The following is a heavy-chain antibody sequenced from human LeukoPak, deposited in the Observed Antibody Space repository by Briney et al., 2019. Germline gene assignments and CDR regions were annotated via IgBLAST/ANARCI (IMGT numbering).Heavy chain of an antibody. CDR1: GFTFSNYA. V-gene: IGHV3-30*14. Sequence: GGSLRLSCAASGFTFSNYAILWVRQAPGKGLEWVAVISYDGSSKNFADSVRGRFTISRDNSKNTLYLQMNSLRAEDTAVYYCARTTYGGVLDAFDIWGQGTMVTVSS. D-gene: IGHD4-23*01. CDR3: ARTTYGGVLDAFDI. CDR2: ISYDGSSK. J-gene: IGHJ3*02.